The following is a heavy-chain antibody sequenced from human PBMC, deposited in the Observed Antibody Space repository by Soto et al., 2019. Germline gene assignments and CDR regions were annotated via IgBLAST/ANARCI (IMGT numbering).Heavy chain of an antibody. D-gene: IGHD3-9*01. J-gene: IGHJ5*02. V-gene: IGHV3-21*01. CDR1: GFTFSSYS. CDR2: ISSSSSYI. CDR3: AREDGILTGYLRFHNWFDP. Sequence: EVQLVESGGGLVKPGGSLRLSCAASGFTFSSYSMNWVRQAPGKGLEWVSSISSSSSYIYYADSVKGRFTISRDNAKNSLYQQMNSLRAEDTAVYYCAREDGILTGYLRFHNWFDPWGQGTLVTVSS.